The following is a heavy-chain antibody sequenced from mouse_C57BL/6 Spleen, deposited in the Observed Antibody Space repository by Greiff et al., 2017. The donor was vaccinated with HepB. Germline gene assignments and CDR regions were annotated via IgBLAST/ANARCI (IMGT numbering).Heavy chain of an antibody. CDR3: ARSITTVVATDAMDY. CDR2: IYPRDGST. D-gene: IGHD1-1*01. CDR1: GYTFTSYD. V-gene: IGHV1-85*01. Sequence: QVQLQQSGPELVKPGASVKLSCKASGYTFTSYDINWVKQRPGQGLEWIGWIYPRDGSTKYNKKFKGKATLTVDTSSSTAYMELHSLTSEDSAVYFCARSITTVVATDAMDYWGQGTSVTVSS. J-gene: IGHJ4*01.